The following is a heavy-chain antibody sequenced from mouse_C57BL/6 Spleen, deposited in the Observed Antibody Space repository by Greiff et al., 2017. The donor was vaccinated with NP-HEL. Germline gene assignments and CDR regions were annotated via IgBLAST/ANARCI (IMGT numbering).Heavy chain of an antibody. D-gene: IGHD1-1*02. J-gene: IGHJ1*03. CDR2: IRNKANGYTT. V-gene: IGHV7-3*01. CDR3: ARYVVVHWYFDV. CDR1: GFTFTDYY. Sequence: EVQRVESGGGLVQPGGSLSLSCAASGFTFTDYYMSWVRQPPGKALEWLGFIRNKANGYTTEYSASVKGRFTISRDNSQSILYLQMNALRAEDSATYYCARYVVVHWYFDVWGTGTTVTVSS.